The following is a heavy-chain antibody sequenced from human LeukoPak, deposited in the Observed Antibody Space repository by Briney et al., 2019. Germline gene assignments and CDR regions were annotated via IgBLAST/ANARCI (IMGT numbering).Heavy chain of an antibody. CDR1: GFTFSGYN. J-gene: IGHJ4*02. D-gene: IGHD1-26*01. CDR2: ISSSGTYI. CDR3: ARDPGGSKPAHLDY. V-gene: IGHV3-21*06. Sequence: GGSLRLSCAVSGFTFSGYNMNWVRQAPGKGPEWVSFISSSGTYIYYADSVKGRFIISRDNAKSSLYLQMNSLRVEDTAVYYCARDPGGSKPAHLDYWGQGTLVSVPS.